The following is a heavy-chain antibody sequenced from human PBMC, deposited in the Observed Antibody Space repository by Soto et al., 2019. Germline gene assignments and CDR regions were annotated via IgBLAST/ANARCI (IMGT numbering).Heavy chain of an antibody. CDR3: ASVYSSGWYESDLDY. CDR1: GFTFSSYS. J-gene: IGHJ4*02. D-gene: IGHD6-19*01. V-gene: IGHV3-21*01. Sequence: EVQLVESGGGLVKPGGSLRLSCAASGFTFSSYSMNWVRQAPGKGLEWVSSISSSSSYIYYADSVKGRFTISRDNAKNSLYLQMNSLRAGDTAVYDCASVYSSGWYESDLDYWGKGTLVTVSS. CDR2: ISSSSSYI.